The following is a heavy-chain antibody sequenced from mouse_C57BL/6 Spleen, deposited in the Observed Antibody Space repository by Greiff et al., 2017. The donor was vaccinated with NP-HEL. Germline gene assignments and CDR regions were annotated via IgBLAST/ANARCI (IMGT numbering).Heavy chain of an antibody. CDR3: ARDNEYDGPSFDY. D-gene: IGHD2-4*01. Sequence: EVQLVESGGGLVKPGGSLKLSCAASGFTFSSYAMSWVRQTPEKRLEWVATISDGGSYTYYPDNVKGRFTISRDNAKNNLYLQMSHLKSEDTAMYYCARDNEYDGPSFDYWGQGTTLTVSS. V-gene: IGHV5-4*01. CDR1: GFTFSSYA. CDR2: ISDGGSYT. J-gene: IGHJ2*01.